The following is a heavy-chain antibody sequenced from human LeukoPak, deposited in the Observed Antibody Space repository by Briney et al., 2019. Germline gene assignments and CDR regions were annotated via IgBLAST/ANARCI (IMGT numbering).Heavy chain of an antibody. D-gene: IGHD5-24*01. J-gene: IGHJ4*02. CDR2: ISSSSGKI. V-gene: IGHV3-48*02. CDR1: GFSFSTYS. CDR3: VRDPPEEMSY. Sequence: GGSLRLSCAASGFSFSTYSMDWVRQAPGKGLEWVSYISSSSGKIYYADSVKGRFTISRDNAKNSLYLQMNSLRDEDTAVYYCVRDPPEEMSYWGQGTLVTVSS.